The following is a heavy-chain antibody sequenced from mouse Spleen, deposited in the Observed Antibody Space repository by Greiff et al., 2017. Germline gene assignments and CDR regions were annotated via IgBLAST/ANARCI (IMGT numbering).Heavy chain of an antibody. V-gene: IGHV1-52*01. D-gene: IGHD1-1*01. Sequence: VQLQQPGAELVRPGSSVKLSCKASGYTFTSYWMHWVKQRPIQGLEWIGNIDPSDSETHYNQKFKDKATLTVDKSSSTAYMQLSSLTSEDSAVYYCAYYYGSSFYAMDYWGQGTSVTVSS. CDR3: AYYYGSSFYAMDY. CDR1: GYTFTSYW. J-gene: IGHJ4*01. CDR2: IDPSDSET.